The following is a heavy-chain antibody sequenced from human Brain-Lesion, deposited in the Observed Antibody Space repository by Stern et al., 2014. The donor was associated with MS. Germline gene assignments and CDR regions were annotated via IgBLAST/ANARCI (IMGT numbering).Heavy chain of an antibody. V-gene: IGHV4-39*01. Sequence: QLQLQESGPGLVKPSETLSLTCTVAGGSVSSTSYAWAWIRQPPGKGLEWIGTIYYSGNTYYRPSLKSRLTISLDTPKNQFPLQRSSVTAADTAVYYCAGEEDIRYCSGGSCTGNWFDPWGQGTLVTVSS. CDR3: AGEEDIRYCSGGSCTGNWFDP. CDR1: GGSVSSTSYA. CDR2: IYYSGNT. D-gene: IGHD2-15*01. J-gene: IGHJ5*02.